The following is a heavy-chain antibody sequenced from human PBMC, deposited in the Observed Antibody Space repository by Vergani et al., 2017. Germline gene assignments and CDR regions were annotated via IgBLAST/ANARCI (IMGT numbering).Heavy chain of an antibody. CDR2: IHPADSDT. V-gene: IGHV5-51*01. J-gene: IGHJ4*02. D-gene: IGHD6-25*01. CDR1: GYIFTNYW. CDR3: ARLYGRYSSGSQFFDY. Sequence: EVQLVQSGAEVKKPGESLKISCQISGYIFTNYWIGWVRQMPGKGLEWMGIIHPADSDTRNSPSFQGQVTISVDKSIRSAYLQRSSLTASDSAMYYCARLYGRYSSGSQFFDYWGQGTLVTVSS.